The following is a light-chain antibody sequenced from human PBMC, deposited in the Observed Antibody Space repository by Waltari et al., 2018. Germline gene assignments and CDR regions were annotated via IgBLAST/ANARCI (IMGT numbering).Light chain of an antibody. Sequence: DIQMTQSPSSLSASVGDRVTITCRASQTISTFLNWYQQKPGKAPRVLIYDASSLQIGVPSRFSGSGSGTDFTLTISSLQPEDFATYYCQQSYTSPASTFGQGTRLEIK. J-gene: IGKJ5*01. V-gene: IGKV1-39*01. CDR3: QQSYTSPAST. CDR1: QTISTF. CDR2: DAS.